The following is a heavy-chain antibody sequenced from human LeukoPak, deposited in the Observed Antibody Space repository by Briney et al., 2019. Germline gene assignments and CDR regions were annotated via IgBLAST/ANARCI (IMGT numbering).Heavy chain of an antibody. V-gene: IGHV3-21*01. Sequence: GGSLRLSCAASGFTFSSYSMNWVRQAPGKGLEWVSSISSNSTYIYYADSVKGRFTISRDNAKDTLYLQMNSPRAGDTAVYYCARALPYSSQGIDWGQGTLVTV. J-gene: IGHJ4*02. CDR1: GFTFSSYS. D-gene: IGHD2-21*01. CDR3: ARALPYSSQGID. CDR2: ISSNSTYI.